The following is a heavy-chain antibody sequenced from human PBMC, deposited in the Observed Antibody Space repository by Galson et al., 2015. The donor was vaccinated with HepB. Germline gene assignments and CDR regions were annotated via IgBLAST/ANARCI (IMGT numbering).Heavy chain of an antibody. D-gene: IGHD3-10*01. CDR3: ARDPDNYYGSGSSDDAFDI. CDR1: GYTFTSYG. V-gene: IGHV1-18*01. J-gene: IGHJ3*02. Sequence: SVKVSCKASGYTFTSYGISWVRQAPGQGLEWMGWISAYNGNTNYAQKLQGRVAMTTDTSTSTAYMELRSLRSDDTAVYYCARDPDNYYGSGSSDDAFDIWGQGTMVTVSS. CDR2: ISAYNGNT.